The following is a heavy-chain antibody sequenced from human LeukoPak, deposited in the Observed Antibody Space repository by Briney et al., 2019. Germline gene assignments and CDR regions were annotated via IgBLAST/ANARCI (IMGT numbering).Heavy chain of an antibody. V-gene: IGHV1-69*06. Sequence: GSSVKVSCKASGGTLSRFAISWVRQAPGQGLEWMGGIIPIFGTTNYAQKFQDRVTITADKSTSTAYMELSSLRSEDTAVYYCARVVGLTGYSSSWYSGYYYYMDVWGKGTTVTVSS. J-gene: IGHJ6*03. CDR2: IIPIFGTT. CDR3: ARVVGLTGYSSSWYSGYYYYMDV. CDR1: GGTLSRFA. D-gene: IGHD6-13*01.